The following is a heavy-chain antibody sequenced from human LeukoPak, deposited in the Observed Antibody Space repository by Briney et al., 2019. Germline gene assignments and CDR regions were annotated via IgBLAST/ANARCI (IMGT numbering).Heavy chain of an antibody. CDR1: GFTFSSYD. Sequence: GGSLRLSCAASGFTFSSYDMHWVRQATGKGLEWVSAIGTAGDTYYPGSVKGRFTISRENAKNSLYLQMNSLRAGDTAVYYCARSGISTVTTEPYYYYGMDVWGQRTTVTVSS. D-gene: IGHD4-17*01. J-gene: IGHJ6*02. V-gene: IGHV3-13*04. CDR3: ARSGISTVTTEPYYYYGMDV. CDR2: IGTAGDT.